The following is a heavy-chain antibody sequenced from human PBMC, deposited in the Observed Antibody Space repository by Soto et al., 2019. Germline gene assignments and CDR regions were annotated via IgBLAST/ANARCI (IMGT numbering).Heavy chain of an antibody. J-gene: IGHJ4*02. CDR2: IDHSGST. Sequence: SETLSLTCAVYGGSFSGYYWSWIRQPPGKGLEWIGEIDHSGSTNYNPSLKSRVTISVDTSKNQFSLKLSSVTAADTAVYYCARGGRSSSSEPIDYWGQGTLVTVSS. CDR3: ARGGRSSSSEPIDY. CDR1: GGSFSGYY. V-gene: IGHV4-34*01. D-gene: IGHD6-6*01.